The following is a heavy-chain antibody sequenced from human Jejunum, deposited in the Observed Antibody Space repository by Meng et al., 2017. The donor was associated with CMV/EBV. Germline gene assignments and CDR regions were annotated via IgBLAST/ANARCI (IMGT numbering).Heavy chain of an antibody. CDR3: ARTQWHVGYFDN. D-gene: IGHD6-19*01. V-gene: IGHV4-39*07. J-gene: IGHJ4*02. CDR2: IHYTGST. Sequence: SLASISSGSYYWGWLRQPPGKGLEWFGSIHYTGSTNYNPSLKTRVSISEDTSKNEFSLTLTSVTAADTAVYYCARTQWHVGYFDNWGQGTLVTVSS. CDR1: LASISSGSYY.